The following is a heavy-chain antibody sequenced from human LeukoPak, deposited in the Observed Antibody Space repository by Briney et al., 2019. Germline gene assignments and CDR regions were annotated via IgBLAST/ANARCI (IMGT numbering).Heavy chain of an antibody. CDR2: IWNDGNSQ. J-gene: IGHJ4*02. CDR3: VRDANYYFDY. D-gene: IGHD1-7*01. Sequence: GGSLRLSCAVPGFTFSTYGMHWVRQAPGKGLEWVAIIWNDGNSQYYGDSVKGRFTISRDNSNNTLFLHMNNLRVEDTAVYYCVRDANYYFDYWGQGTLVTVSS. CDR1: GFTFSTYG. V-gene: IGHV3-33*01.